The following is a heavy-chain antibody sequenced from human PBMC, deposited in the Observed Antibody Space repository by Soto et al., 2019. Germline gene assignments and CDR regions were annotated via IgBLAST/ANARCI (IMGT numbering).Heavy chain of an antibody. CDR2: ISGSATNT. J-gene: IGHJ4*02. V-gene: IGHV3-23*01. Sequence: EVQLLESGGGLVQPGGSLRLSCAASGFTFSSYAMSWVRQAPGKGLECVSAISGSATNTQYADSVKGRFTISRDNSKNMVYLQMNSLRAEDTAIYYCAKATTTVINLFDYWGQGTLVTVSS. CDR1: GFTFSSYA. D-gene: IGHD4-17*01. CDR3: AKATTTVINLFDY.